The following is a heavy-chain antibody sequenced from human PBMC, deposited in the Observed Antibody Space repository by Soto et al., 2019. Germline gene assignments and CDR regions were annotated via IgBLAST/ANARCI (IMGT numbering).Heavy chain of an antibody. CDR3: AVHGDYDAFDM. CDR2: INGDGSST. Sequence: EVPVVESGGGIVQPGGSLRLSCAGSGFTFSHYWMHGVRQAPGEGLVWISRINGDGSSTSYGDSVKGRFTISRDNAKNTLYLQMNTLRPEDTAVYYCAVHGDYDAFDMWGQGTMVTVSS. D-gene: IGHD4-17*01. J-gene: IGHJ3*02. CDR1: GFTFSHYW. V-gene: IGHV3-74*01.